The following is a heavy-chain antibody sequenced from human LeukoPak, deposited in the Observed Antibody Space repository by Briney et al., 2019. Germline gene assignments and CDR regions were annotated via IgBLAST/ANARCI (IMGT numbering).Heavy chain of an antibody. V-gene: IGHV4-59*01. CDR3: AREGGSDRYYSDAFNL. J-gene: IGHJ3*01. Sequence: PSETLSLTCAVSGGSITSYYWSWIRQPPGKGLQWVGYIYYSGSTKYNPSLKSRVTISLDTSKNQFSPKLRSVTAADTAVYYCAREGGSDRYYSDAFNLWGQGTMVTVSS. CDR2: IYYSGST. CDR1: GGSITSYY. D-gene: IGHD2/OR15-2a*01.